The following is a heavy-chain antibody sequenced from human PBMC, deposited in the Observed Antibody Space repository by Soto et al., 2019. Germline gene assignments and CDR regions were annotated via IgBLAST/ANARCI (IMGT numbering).Heavy chain of an antibody. Sequence: SETLSPTCAVSGGSISSSNWWSWVRQPPGKGLEWVGEIYHSGSTNYNPSLKSRATISVDKSKTKSSLKLSSVTAADTAVYYCASSDGWGSSYYYYYGMDVWGPGTTVTVSS. J-gene: IGHJ6*02. V-gene: IGHV4-4*02. CDR2: IYHSGST. CDR1: GGSISSSNW. CDR3: ASSDGWGSSYYYYYGMDV. D-gene: IGHD3-16*01.